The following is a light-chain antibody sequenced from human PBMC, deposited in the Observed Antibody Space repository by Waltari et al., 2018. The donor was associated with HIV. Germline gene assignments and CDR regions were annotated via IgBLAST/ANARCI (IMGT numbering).Light chain of an antibody. CDR3: AAWDDNLSAVV. Sequence: QSVLTQPPSASGTPGQRVTISCSGSASNIGSNYVCWFQQLPGTAPKLLIYRDNQRPSGIPDRFSGSRSGTSASLAISGLRAEDEADYYCAAWDDNLSAVVFGGRTKPTVL. J-gene: IGLJ2*01. CDR2: RDN. V-gene: IGLV1-47*01. CDR1: ASNIGSNY.